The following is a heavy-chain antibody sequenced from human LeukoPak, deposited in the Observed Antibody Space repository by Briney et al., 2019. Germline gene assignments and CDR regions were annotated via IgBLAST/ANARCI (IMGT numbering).Heavy chain of an antibody. CDR3: ARVWARGVEVPAAIRYYYMDV. Sequence: SETLSLTCAVSGGSISSSGYSWSWIRQPPGKGLEWIGYIYHSGSTYYNPSLKSRVTISVDTSKNQFSLKLSSVTAADTAVYYCARVWARGVEVPAAIRYYYMDVWGKGTTVTVSS. CDR2: IYHSGST. CDR1: GGSISSSGYS. D-gene: IGHD2-2*02. V-gene: IGHV4-30-2*01. J-gene: IGHJ6*03.